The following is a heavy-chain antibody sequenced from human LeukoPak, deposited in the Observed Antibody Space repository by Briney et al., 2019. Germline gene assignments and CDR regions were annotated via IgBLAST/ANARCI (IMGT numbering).Heavy chain of an antibody. CDR2: FDPEDGET. V-gene: IGHV1-24*01. J-gene: IGHJ4*02. CDR1: GYTLTELS. Sequence: ASVKVSCKVSGYTLTELSMHWVRQAPGKGLEWMGGFDPEDGETIYAQKFQGRVTMTEDTSTDTAYMELSSLRSEDTAVYYCATGDSSSYKLREYYFDYWGQGTLVTVSS. CDR3: ATGDSSSYKLREYYFDY. D-gene: IGHD6-13*01.